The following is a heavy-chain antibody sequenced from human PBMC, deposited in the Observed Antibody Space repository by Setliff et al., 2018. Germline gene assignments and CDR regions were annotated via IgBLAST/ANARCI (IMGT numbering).Heavy chain of an antibody. Sequence: SETLSLTCAVSGASIRNNYYWGWIRQSPGTGLEWIGSIFYNGMAYYNPSLKSRVTMSVDTSKNQFSLNLTSVTAADTAVYYCARLPNYVWGSPVDYWGRGTLVTVSS. CDR2: IFYNGMA. V-gene: IGHV4-39*01. D-gene: IGHD3-16*01. CDR1: GASIRNNYY. CDR3: ARLPNYVWGSPVDY. J-gene: IGHJ2*01.